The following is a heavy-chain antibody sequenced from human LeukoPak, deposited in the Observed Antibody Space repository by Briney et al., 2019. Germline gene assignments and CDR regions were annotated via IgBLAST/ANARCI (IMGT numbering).Heavy chain of an antibody. D-gene: IGHD3-22*01. CDR2: IYWNDDK. J-gene: IGHJ4*02. Sequence: TLSLTCTVSGGSISSGDYYWSWIRQPPGKALEWLALIYWNDDKRYSPSLKSRLTITKDTSKNQVVLTMTNMDPVDTATYYCRFYDSSGYYPFDYWGQGTLVTVSS. CDR3: RFYDSSGYYPFDY. CDR1: GGSISSGDYY. V-gene: IGHV2-5*01.